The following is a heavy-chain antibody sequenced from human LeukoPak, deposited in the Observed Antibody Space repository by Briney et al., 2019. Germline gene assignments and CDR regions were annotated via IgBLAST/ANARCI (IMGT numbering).Heavy chain of an antibody. CDR1: SLSFSNYA. CDR3: ARDNYSYRLDL. Sequence: GGSLRLSCAASSLSFSNYAMYWVRQAPGKELEWVSAIGGSGGNIFYTDSVKGRFTISRDNSKNTLYLHMNSLRAEDTAICYCARDNYSYRLDLWGQGTLVTVSS. CDR2: IGGSGGNI. J-gene: IGHJ5*02. V-gene: IGHV3-23*01. D-gene: IGHD2-21*01.